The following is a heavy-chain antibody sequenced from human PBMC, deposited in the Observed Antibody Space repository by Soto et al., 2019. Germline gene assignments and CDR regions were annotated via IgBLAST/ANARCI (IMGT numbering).Heavy chain of an antibody. V-gene: IGHV1-69*13. Sequence: SSVKVSCKASGGTFSSYAISWVRQAPGQGLEWMGGTISIFGTANYAHKFQGRVTITADASTSTAYMDLSSLRPEDTAVYYCASVSYYYDSSGEYNWFDPWGQGTLVTVSS. D-gene: IGHD3-22*01. CDR2: TISIFGTA. CDR1: GGTFSSYA. CDR3: ASVSYYYDSSGEYNWFDP. J-gene: IGHJ5*02.